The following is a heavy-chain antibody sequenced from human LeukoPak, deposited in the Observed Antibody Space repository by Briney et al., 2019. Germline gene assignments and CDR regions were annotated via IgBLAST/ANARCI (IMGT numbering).Heavy chain of an antibody. Sequence: SETLSLTCTVSGGSISSSSYYWGWIRQPPGKGLEWIGSIYYSGSTYYNPSLKSRVTISVDTSKNQFSLKLSSVTAADTAVYYCARLSYYYGSGSYHPSAYYYYYMVVWGKGTTVTVSS. V-gene: IGHV4-39*01. J-gene: IGHJ6*03. CDR2: IYYSGST. CDR3: ARLSYYYGSGSYHPSAYYYYYMVV. CDR1: GGSISSSSYY. D-gene: IGHD3-10*01.